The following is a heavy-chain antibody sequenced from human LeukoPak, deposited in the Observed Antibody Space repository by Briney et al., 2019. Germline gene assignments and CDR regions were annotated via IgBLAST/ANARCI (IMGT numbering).Heavy chain of an antibody. J-gene: IGHJ4*02. V-gene: IGHV3-33*01. CDR3: VRDENYIWGSYRLDY. CDR1: GFSFSSYG. D-gene: IGHD3-16*02. Sequence: PGRSLRLSCAAPGFSFSSYGMHWVRQAPGKGLEWVAVIWYDGSNKYYADSVKGRFTISRDNSKNTLDLQMNSLRAEDTAVYYCVRDENYIWGSYRLDYWGQGTLVTVSS. CDR2: IWYDGSNK.